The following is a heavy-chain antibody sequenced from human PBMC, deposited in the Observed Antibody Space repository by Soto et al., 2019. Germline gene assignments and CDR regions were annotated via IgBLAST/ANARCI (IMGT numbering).Heavy chain of an antibody. Sequence: QVKLEESGGGVVQPGRSLRLSCTASGFDFGRTGMHWVRQAPGKGLEWVAVMSFDGSEKHYGDSVRGRFTVSRDNSNNTRYLQMNSLRTDDTGIYYCAKVAASSWHANWIAPWGQGTLVTVSS. J-gene: IGHJ5*02. CDR2: MSFDGSEK. D-gene: IGHD6-13*01. CDR3: AKVAASSWHANWIAP. V-gene: IGHV3-30*18. CDR1: GFDFGRTG.